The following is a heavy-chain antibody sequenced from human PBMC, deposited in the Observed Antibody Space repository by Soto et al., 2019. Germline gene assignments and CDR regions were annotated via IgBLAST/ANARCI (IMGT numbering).Heavy chain of an antibody. CDR1: GDSVSDNSAA. CDR2: TYYRSKWYN. Sequence: SQPLSLTCAISGDSVSDNSAACNWIRQSPSRGLEWLGRTYYRSKWYNDYAVSVKSRITVTPDTSKNQFSLHLNSVTPEDTAVYYCAXEFPYYVSSDSYLDYWGQGALVTVSS. D-gene: IGHD3-16*01. J-gene: IGHJ4*02. CDR3: AXEFPYYVSSDSYLDY. V-gene: IGHV6-1*01.